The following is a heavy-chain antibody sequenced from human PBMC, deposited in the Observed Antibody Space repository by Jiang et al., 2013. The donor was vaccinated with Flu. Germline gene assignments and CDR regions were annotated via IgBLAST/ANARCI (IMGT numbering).Heavy chain of an antibody. CDR1: GYSISSGYY. J-gene: IGHJ4*02. V-gene: IGHV4-38-2*01. Sequence: GSGLVKPSETLSLTCAVSGYSISSGYYWGWIRQPPGKGLEWIGSIYHSGSTYYNPSLKSRVTISVDTSKNQFSLKLSSVTAADTAVYYCASFPGYSYGADYWGQGTLVTVSS. CDR2: IYHSGST. D-gene: IGHD5-18*01. CDR3: ASFPGYSYGADY.